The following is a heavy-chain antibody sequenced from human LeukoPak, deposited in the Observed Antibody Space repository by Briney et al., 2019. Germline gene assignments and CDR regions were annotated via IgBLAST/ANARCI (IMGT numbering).Heavy chain of an antibody. D-gene: IGHD3-10*01. CDR2: IYHSGST. Sequence: SETLSLTCAVSGGSISSGGYSWSWIRQPPGKGLEWIGYIYHSGSTYYNPSLKSRVTISVDRSKNQFSLKLSSVTAADTAVYYCARDQSYYGSGSYPDYWGQGTLVTVSS. J-gene: IGHJ4*02. CDR1: GGSISSGGYS. V-gene: IGHV4-30-2*01. CDR3: ARDQSYYGSGSYPDY.